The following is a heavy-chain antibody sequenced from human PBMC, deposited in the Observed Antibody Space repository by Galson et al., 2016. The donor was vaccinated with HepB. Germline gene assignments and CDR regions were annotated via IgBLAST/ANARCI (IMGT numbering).Heavy chain of an antibody. Sequence: SLRLSCAASGFSVSSNYLSWVRQVPGKGLEWVSVIYSRGNTYYADSVKGRFTLSRDSSKNTLYLQMHSLRAEDTAMYYCVRSPPGGGYFLLYYFEYWGQGTPVTVSS. CDR2: IYSRGNT. D-gene: IGHD3-22*01. CDR3: VRSPPGGGYFLLYYFEY. CDR1: GFSVSSNY. V-gene: IGHV3-53*01. J-gene: IGHJ4*02.